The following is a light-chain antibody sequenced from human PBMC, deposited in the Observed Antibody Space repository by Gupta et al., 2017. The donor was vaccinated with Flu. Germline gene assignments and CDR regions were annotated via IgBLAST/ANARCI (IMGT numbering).Light chain of an antibody. CDR2: LGS. CDR1: QSLLHSNGYNY. CDR3: MQALQTPRT. J-gene: IGKJ1*01. Sequence: DIVMTHSPLSLPVTSGEPSAISCRSSQSLLHSNGYNYLDWYLQKPGQSPQLLIYLGSNQASGVPDRFSGSGSGTDFTLKISRVEAEDVGVYYCMQALQTPRTFGQGTKVEIK. V-gene: IGKV2-28*01.